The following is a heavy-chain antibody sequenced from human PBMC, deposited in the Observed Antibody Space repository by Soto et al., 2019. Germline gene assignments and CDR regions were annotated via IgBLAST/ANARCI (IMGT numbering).Heavy chain of an antibody. J-gene: IGHJ6*02. CDR3: ARSVAGGVYYYYYGMAV. CDR2: INHSGST. CDR1: GGSFSGYY. Sequence: PSETLSLTCAVYGGSFSGYYWSWIRQPPGKGLEWIGEINHSGSTNYNPSLKSRVTISVDTSTNQFSLKLSSVTAADTAVYYCARSVAGGVYYYYYGMAVWGQGTTVTVSS. D-gene: IGHD2-15*01. V-gene: IGHV4-34*01.